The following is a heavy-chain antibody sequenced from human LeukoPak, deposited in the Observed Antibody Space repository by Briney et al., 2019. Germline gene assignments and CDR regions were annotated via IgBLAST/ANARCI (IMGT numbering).Heavy chain of an antibody. Sequence: PSETLSLTCTVTGYSISSGYYWGWIRPPPGKGLEWIGEINHSGSTAYNPSLKSRVTISVDTSKNQFSLKLSSVTAADTAVYYCARIMTTVIPNSYYYYYYMDVWGKGTTVTVSS. D-gene: IGHD4-11*01. V-gene: IGHV4-38-2*02. CDR2: INHSGST. J-gene: IGHJ6*03. CDR3: ARIMTTVIPNSYYYYYYMDV. CDR1: GYSISSGYY.